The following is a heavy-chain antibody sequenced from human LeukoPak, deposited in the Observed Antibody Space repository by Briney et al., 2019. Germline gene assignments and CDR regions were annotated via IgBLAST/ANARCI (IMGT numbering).Heavy chain of an antibody. Sequence: ASVKVSCKASGYTFTSYAMNWVRQAPGQGLEWMGWINTNTGNPTYAQGFTGRFVFSLDTSVSTAYLQISSLKAEDTAVYYCAVVVPAAIGDWFDPWGQGTLVTVSS. V-gene: IGHV7-4-1*02. CDR2: INTNTGNP. CDR3: AVVVPAAIGDWFDP. D-gene: IGHD2-2*01. J-gene: IGHJ5*02. CDR1: GYTFTSYA.